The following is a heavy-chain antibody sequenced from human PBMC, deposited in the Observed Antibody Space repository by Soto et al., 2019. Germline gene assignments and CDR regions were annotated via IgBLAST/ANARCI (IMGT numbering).Heavy chain of an antibody. J-gene: IGHJ5*02. CDR2: INAGNGDT. V-gene: IGHV1-3*01. CDR1: GYNFTNYV. Sequence: GASVKVSCKASGYNFTNYVIHWVRQAPGQRLEWMGWINAGNGDTKYSQNFQGRVTITRDTSASTAYMELSSLRSEDTALYYCARSYHILTGYSAFDPWGQGTLVTVSS. CDR3: ARSYHILTGYSAFDP. D-gene: IGHD3-9*01.